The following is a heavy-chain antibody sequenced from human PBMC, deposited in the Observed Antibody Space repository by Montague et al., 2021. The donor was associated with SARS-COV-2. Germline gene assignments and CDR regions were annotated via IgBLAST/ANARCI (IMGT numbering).Heavy chain of an antibody. D-gene: IGHD6-13*01. J-gene: IGHJ6*02. Sequence: CAISEDSVSSNSAAWNWLRQSPSRGLEWLGRTYYRSKWYNDYAVSVKSRITINPDTSKNQFSLQLNSVTPEDTAVYYCASGRMVPYSSSWTTLYYYYGMDVWGQGTTVTVSS. CDR2: TYYRSKWYN. CDR3: ASGRMVPYSSSWTTLYYYYGMDV. V-gene: IGHV6-1*01. CDR1: EDSVSSNSAA.